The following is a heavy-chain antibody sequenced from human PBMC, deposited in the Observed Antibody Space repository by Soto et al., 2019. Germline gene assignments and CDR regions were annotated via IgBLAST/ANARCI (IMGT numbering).Heavy chain of an antibody. CDR3: ATSTVDSRTWKQYFYGMDV. V-gene: IGHV1-69*05. J-gene: IGHJ6*02. Sequence: SATVSWTASGGAFSSYAISWVRQAPEKGPEWMGGIIPIFGTANYAQHFQGRVTITRDASASTAYMELSSMRSQDTAVYDCATSTVDSRTWKQYFYGMDVWGQGCTVTVSS. D-gene: IGHD6-13*01. CDR2: IIPIFGTA. CDR1: GGAFSSYA.